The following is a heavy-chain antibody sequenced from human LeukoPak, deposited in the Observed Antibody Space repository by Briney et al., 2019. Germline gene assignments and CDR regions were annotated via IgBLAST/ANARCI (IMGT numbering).Heavy chain of an antibody. V-gene: IGHV1-18*01. Sequence: ASVKVSCKASGYTFTSYGISWVRQAPGQGLEWMGWISAYNGNTNYAQKLQGRVTMTTDTSTSTAYMELRSLRSDDTAVYYCARDQAQAYGSGSYYIPVISGSDYWGQGTLVTVSS. D-gene: IGHD3-10*01. CDR3: ARDQAQAYGSGSYYIPVISGSDY. J-gene: IGHJ4*02. CDR1: GYTFTSYG. CDR2: ISAYNGNT.